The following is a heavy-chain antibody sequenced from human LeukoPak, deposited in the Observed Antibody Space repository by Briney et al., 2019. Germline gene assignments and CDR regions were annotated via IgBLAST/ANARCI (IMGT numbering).Heavy chain of an antibody. D-gene: IGHD3-3*01. CDR2: ISAYNGNT. Sequence: ASVKVSCKASGYTFTSYGISWVRQAPGQGLEWMGWISAYNGNTNYAQKLQGRVTMTTDTSTSTAYMELRSLRSDDTAVYYCARDPFPPFWSGYYEEYFQHWGQGTLVTVSS. J-gene: IGHJ1*01. V-gene: IGHV1-18*01. CDR3: ARDPFPPFWSGYYEEYFQH. CDR1: GYTFTSYG.